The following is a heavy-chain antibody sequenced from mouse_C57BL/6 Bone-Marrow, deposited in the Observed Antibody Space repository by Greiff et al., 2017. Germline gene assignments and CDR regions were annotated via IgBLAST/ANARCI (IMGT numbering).Heavy chain of an antibody. D-gene: IGHD2-4*01. V-gene: IGHV1-64*01. J-gene: IGHJ4*01. Sequence: VQLQQPGAELVKPGASVKLSCKASGYTFTNYWMHWVQQRPGQGLEWIGMMHPNGGSPDYNEKFKSEATLSVDKASRTAYMELSSLTSEDSAVYYCARAYDYDVYTMDYWGQGTSVTVSS. CDR2: MHPNGGSP. CDR1: GYTFTNYW. CDR3: ARAYDYDVYTMDY.